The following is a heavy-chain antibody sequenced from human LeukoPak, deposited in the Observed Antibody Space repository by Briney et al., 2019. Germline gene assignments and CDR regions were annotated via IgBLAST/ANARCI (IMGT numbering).Heavy chain of an antibody. J-gene: IGHJ4*02. CDR1: GYTFTSYD. Sequence: ASVKVSCKASGYTFTSYDINWVRQATGHGLEWMGWMHPNSGDTGYAQNFQGRVTITRNTSISTAYMELSSLRSEDTAVYYCARAPSNSGFDFWGQGTLVTVSS. D-gene: IGHD1-1*01. CDR3: ARAPSNSGFDF. V-gene: IGHV1-8*03. CDR2: MHPNSGDT.